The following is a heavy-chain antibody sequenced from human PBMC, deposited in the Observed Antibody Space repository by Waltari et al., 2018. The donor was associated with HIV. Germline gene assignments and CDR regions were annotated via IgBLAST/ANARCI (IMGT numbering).Heavy chain of an antibody. V-gene: IGHV1-18*01. CDR1: GFDFRSYG. D-gene: IGHD5-12*01. CDR2: INAYSHNR. J-gene: IGHJ6*02. CDR3: ARVRGAKWPASYYGMDV. Sequence: QAQLIQSGPEAKKPGASVKVSCQASGFDFRSYGVNWVRRTPGQGFEWLVWINAYSHNRNYTEGRITLTTNTSSNTATLELRSLRPDDTGIYYCARVRGAKWPASYYGMDVWGQGTAVSVSS.